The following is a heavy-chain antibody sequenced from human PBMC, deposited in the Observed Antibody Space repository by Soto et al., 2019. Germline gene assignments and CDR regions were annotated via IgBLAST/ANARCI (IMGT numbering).Heavy chain of an antibody. J-gene: IGHJ4*02. CDR3: ARESARRAIAY. CDR2: MNPNSGNT. CDR1: GYTFTSYD. Sequence: QVQLVQSGAEVKKPGASVKVSCKASGYTFTSYDLNWVRQATGQGLEWMGWMNPNSGNTGYAQKFEGRVTMTRTTAISTAYMELSSLRSEGTAVYYCARESARRAIAYWGQGTLVTVSS. V-gene: IGHV1-8*01.